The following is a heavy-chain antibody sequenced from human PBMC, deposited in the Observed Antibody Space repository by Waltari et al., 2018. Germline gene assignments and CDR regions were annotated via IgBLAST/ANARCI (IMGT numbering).Heavy chain of an antibody. V-gene: IGHV4-38-2*01. Sequence: VQLQESGPGLVKPSATLSLTCAVPGYSISSGHYWGWFRQPPGKGLEWFGSIYHSGSTYYNPSLKSRVTISVDTSKNQFSLKLSSVTAADTAVYYCARSMTTVTPLFDIWGQGTMVTVSS. CDR1: GYSISSGHY. J-gene: IGHJ3*02. CDR3: ARSMTTVTPLFDI. D-gene: IGHD4-17*01. CDR2: IYHSGST.